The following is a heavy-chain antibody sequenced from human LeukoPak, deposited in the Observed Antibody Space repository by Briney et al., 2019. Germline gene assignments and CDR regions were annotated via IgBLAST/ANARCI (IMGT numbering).Heavy chain of an antibody. J-gene: IGHJ3*02. D-gene: IGHD2-15*01. CDR3: ARQVVAATPDAFDI. Sequence: GEFLKISCKGFAYSFTNYWIGWVRQMPGKGLEWMGITYPGDSDTRYSPSFQGQGTISADKSISTAYLQWSSLKASDTAMYYCARQVVAATPDAFDIWGQGTMVTVSS. CDR2: TYPGDSDT. V-gene: IGHV5-51*01. CDR1: AYSFTNYW.